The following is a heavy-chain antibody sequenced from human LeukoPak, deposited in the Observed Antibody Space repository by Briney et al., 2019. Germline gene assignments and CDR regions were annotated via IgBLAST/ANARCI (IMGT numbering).Heavy chain of an antibody. CDR1: GFTFSSYS. D-gene: IGHD5-18*01. V-gene: IGHV3-21*01. CDR3: ARDRGYSYVIIDY. J-gene: IGHJ4*02. Sequence: GGSLRLSCAASGFTFSSYSMIWVRQAPGKGLEWVSSISSSSSYIYYADSVKGRFTISRDNAKNSLYLQMNSLRAEDTAVYYCARDRGYSYVIIDYWGQGTLVTVSS. CDR2: ISSSSSYI.